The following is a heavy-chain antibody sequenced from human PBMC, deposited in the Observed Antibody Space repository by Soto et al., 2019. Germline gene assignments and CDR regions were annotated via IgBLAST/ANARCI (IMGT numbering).Heavy chain of an antibody. CDR1: GFTFSGSA. V-gene: IGHV3-73*01. J-gene: IGHJ4*02. Sequence: GGSLRLSCAASGFTFSGSAMHWVRQASGKGLEWVGRIRSKANSYATAYAASVKGRFTISRDDSKNTAYLQMNSLKTEDTAVYYCSRWNSSGPGDYFDYWGQGNLVTVSS. CDR3: SRWNSSGPGDYFDY. CDR2: IRSKANSYAT. D-gene: IGHD6-19*01.